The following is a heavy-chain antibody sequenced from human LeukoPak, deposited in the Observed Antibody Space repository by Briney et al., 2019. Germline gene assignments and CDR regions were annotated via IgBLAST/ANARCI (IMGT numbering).Heavy chain of an antibody. CDR2: IGNSGSPI. V-gene: IGHV3-11*01. Sequence: PGGSLRLSCAAPGFSIGDYYMGWIRQAPDKGREWLSYIGNSGSPISYGDSVKGRFSISRDNVKNSLYLQMGSLRVEDTAVYYCARNGRAREGYYPLEFDDWGKGPLFTVS. CDR1: GFSIGDYY. D-gene: IGHD3-22*01. J-gene: IGHJ4*02. CDR3: ARNGRAREGYYPLEFDD.